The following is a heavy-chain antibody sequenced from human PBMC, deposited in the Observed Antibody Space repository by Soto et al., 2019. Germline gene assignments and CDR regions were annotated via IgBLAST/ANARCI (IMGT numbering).Heavy chain of an antibody. Sequence: GESLKISCKGSGYSFTSYWVGWVRQMPGKGLEWMGIIYPDDSDTRYSPSFQGQVTISVDKSISTAYLQWSSLKASDTAMYYCARQAYCTNAVCYSHYHYYMAFWGKGSSVTVSS. V-gene: IGHV5-51*01. CDR1: GYSFTSYW. CDR2: IYPDDSDT. J-gene: IGHJ6*03. CDR3: ARQAYCTNAVCYSHYHYYMAF. D-gene: IGHD2-8*01.